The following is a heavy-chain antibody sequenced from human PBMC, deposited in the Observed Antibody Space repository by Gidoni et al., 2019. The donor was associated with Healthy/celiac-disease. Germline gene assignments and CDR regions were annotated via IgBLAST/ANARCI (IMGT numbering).Heavy chain of an antibody. CDR3: ARGATVTRVPYYYYGMDV. V-gene: IGHV3-30*04. CDR1: GFTFSSYA. Sequence: QVQLVESGGGVVQPGRSLRLSCAASGFTFSSYAMHWVRQAPGKGLGWVAVISYDGSNKYYADSVKGRFTISRDNSKNTLYLQMNSLRAEDTAVYYCARGATVTRVPYYYYGMDVWGQGTTVTVSS. D-gene: IGHD4-17*01. J-gene: IGHJ6*02. CDR2: ISYDGSNK.